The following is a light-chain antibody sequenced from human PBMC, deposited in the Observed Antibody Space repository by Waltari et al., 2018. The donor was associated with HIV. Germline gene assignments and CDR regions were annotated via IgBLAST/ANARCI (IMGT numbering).Light chain of an antibody. V-gene: IGLV1-47*01. Sequence: QSVLTQPPSASGTPGQSVTISCSGGSSNIGSNYVFWYQLLPGTAPKLLVYRNDQRPSGVPDRLSGSKSGTSASLAISGLRSEDEADYYCAAWDDSLSGYVFGTGTKVTVL. CDR3: AAWDDSLSGYV. CDR1: SSNIGSNY. CDR2: RND. J-gene: IGLJ1*01.